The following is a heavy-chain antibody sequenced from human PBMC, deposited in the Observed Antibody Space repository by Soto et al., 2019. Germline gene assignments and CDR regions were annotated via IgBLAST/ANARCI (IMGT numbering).Heavy chain of an antibody. V-gene: IGHV4-59*08. J-gene: IGHJ6*03. CDR2: IYYSGST. Sequence: SETLSLTCTVSGGSISSYYWSWIRQPPGKGLEWIGYIYYSGSTNYNPSLKSRVTISVDTSKNQFSLKLSSVTAADTAVYYCARRHGYSSSWSPRRHYYMDVWGKVTTVTVSS. CDR3: ARRHGYSSSWSPRRHYYMDV. D-gene: IGHD6-13*01. CDR1: GGSISSYY.